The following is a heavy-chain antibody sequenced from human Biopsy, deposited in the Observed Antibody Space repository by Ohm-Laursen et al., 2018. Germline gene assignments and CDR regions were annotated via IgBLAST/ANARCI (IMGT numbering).Heavy chain of an antibody. V-gene: IGHV1-24*01. CDR1: GYTLTALS. CDR2: FAPENGRI. J-gene: IGHJ4*02. Sequence: ASVKVSCKVSGYTLTALSMHWVRQAPGQGLEWMGGFAPENGRIVYSQKFQGRVTMAEDTSTSTAYMEVRRLRSDDTAVYYCAADINVWNVNYWGRGTQVIVSS. D-gene: IGHD1-1*01. CDR3: AADINVWNVNY.